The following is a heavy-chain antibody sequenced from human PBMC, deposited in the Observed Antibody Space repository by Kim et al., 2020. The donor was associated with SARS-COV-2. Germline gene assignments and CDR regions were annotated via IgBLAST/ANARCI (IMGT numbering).Heavy chain of an antibody. D-gene: IGHD6-25*01. J-gene: IGHJ4*02. V-gene: IGHV4-4*09. CDR3: ASSGRLGRNRLPLDY. Sequence: PSLKSRVTISVDTSKNQFSLKLSSVTAADTAVYYCASSGRLGRNRLPLDYWGQGTLVTVSS.